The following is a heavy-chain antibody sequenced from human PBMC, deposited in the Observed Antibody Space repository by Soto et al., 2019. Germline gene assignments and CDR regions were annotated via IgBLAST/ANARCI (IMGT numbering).Heavy chain of an antibody. CDR1: GFTFSSFA. CDR3: ALDYSYACDY. CDR2: ISSSGGTT. Sequence: EVQLLESGGGLVQPGGSLRLSCAVSGFTFSSFAMSWVRQAPGKGLEWVSVISSSGGTTYYTDSVKGRFTISRDNSKNTLYLQMNSLRAEDTAVYYCALDYSYACDYWGQGTLVTVSS. J-gene: IGHJ4*02. V-gene: IGHV3-23*01. D-gene: IGHD3-16*01.